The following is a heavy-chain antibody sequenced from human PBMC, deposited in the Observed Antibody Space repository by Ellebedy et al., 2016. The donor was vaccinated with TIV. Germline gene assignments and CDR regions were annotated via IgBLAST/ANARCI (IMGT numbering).Heavy chain of an antibody. J-gene: IGHJ4*02. CDR1: GFTFSHYL. D-gene: IGHD6-19*01. V-gene: IGHV3-7*01. CDR3: QRGTKEAGTDY. CDR2: IKEDGSHK. Sequence: PGGSLRLSCAASGFTFSHYLMNWVRQAPGTGLEWLANIKEDGSHKKCVDSVKGRFTVTRDNSKNSLYLQMDRLRVEDTAVYYCQRGTKEAGTDYWGQGTLVTVSP.